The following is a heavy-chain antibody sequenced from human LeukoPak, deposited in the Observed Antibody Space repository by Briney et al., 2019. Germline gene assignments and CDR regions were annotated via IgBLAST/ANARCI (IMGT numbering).Heavy chain of an antibody. Sequence: GGSLRLSCAASGFTFSSYEMNWVRQAPGKGLEWVSYISSSGSTIYYADSVKGRFTISRDNAKNSLYLQMNSLRAEDTAVYYCARRGAAAGKLDYWGQGTLVTVS. J-gene: IGHJ4*02. V-gene: IGHV3-48*03. D-gene: IGHD6-13*01. CDR1: GFTFSSYE. CDR3: ARRGAAAGKLDY. CDR2: ISSSGSTI.